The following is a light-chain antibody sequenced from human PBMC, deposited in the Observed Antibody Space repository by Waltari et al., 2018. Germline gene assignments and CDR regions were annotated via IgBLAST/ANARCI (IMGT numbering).Light chain of an antibody. CDR2: DAS. CDR3: LQHSDWPRFT. V-gene: IGKV3-11*01. Sequence: DIVLSQSPATLSLPPGERAILPCRASQSVSRYLAWYQQKPGQAPRLLIYDASNRATGIPVRFSGSGSGTDFTLTISSLGPEDFAVYYCLQHSDWPRFTFGPGTKVDIK. J-gene: IGKJ3*01. CDR1: QSVSRY.